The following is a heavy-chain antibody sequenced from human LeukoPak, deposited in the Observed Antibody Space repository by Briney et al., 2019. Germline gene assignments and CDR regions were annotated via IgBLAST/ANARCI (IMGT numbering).Heavy chain of an antibody. J-gene: IGHJ4*02. CDR2: ISSSGSTI. CDR3: ARLRGGYRLY. D-gene: IGHD5-24*01. CDR1: GFTFSDYE. Sequence: GGFLRLSCAASGFTFSDYEMNWVRQAPGKGLEWVSYISSSGSTIYYADSVKGRFTISRDNAKNSLYLQINSLRAEDTAVYYCARLRGGYRLYWGQGTLVTVSS. V-gene: IGHV3-48*03.